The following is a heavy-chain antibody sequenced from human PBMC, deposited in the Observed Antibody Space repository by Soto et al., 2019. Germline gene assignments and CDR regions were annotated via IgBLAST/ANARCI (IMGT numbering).Heavy chain of an antibody. CDR3: ARHYSSSSTWFDP. CDR1: GYSISSGYY. V-gene: IGHV4-38-2*01. D-gene: IGHD6-13*01. CDR2: IYHSGNT. J-gene: IGHJ5*02. Sequence: PSETLSLTCAVSGYSISSGYYWGWIRQPPGKGLEWIGGIYHSGNTHYNPSLRSRVTISVYTSKNQFSLKLTSVTAADTAVYYCARHYSSSSTWFDPWGQGTLVTVSS.